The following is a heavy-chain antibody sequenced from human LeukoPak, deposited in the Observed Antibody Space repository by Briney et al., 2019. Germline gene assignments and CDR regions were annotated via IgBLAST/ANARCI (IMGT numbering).Heavy chain of an antibody. D-gene: IGHD5-24*01. CDR2: IYTSGST. CDR1: GGSISSYY. V-gene: IGHV4-4*07. Sequence: KPSETLSLTCTVSGGSISSYYWSWVRQPAGKGLEWIGRIYTSGSTNYNPSLKSRVTMSVDTSKNQFSLKLSSVTAADTAVYYCARGCRDGYSNYWYFDLWGRGTLVTVSS. CDR3: ARGCRDGYSNYWYFDL. J-gene: IGHJ2*01.